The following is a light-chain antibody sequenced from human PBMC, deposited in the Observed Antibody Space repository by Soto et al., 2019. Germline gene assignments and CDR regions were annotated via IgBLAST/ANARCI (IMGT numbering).Light chain of an antibody. Sequence: PGERATLSCRASQSVDSYLARYQQKPGQAPRLLIYDVSNRATGIPARFSGSESGTEFTLTISSLQSEDFAVYYCHHYHNWPMTFGQGTRLEIK. J-gene: IGKJ5*01. CDR3: HHYHNWPMT. CDR1: QSVDSY. V-gene: IGKV3D-15*01. CDR2: DVS.